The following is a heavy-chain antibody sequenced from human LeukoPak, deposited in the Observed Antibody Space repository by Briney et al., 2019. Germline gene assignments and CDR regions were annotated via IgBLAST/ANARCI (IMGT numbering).Heavy chain of an antibody. J-gene: IGHJ6*03. V-gene: IGHV1-58*02. CDR2: IVVGSGNT. Sequence: ASVKVSCKASEFTFTSSAMQWVRQARGQRLEWIGWIVVGSGNTNYAQKFQERVNITRDMSTSTAYMELSSLRSEDTAVYYCAAASSVTPTYYYYHMDVWGKGTTVTVSS. D-gene: IGHD4-11*01. CDR3: AAASSVTPTYYYYHMDV. CDR1: EFTFTSSA.